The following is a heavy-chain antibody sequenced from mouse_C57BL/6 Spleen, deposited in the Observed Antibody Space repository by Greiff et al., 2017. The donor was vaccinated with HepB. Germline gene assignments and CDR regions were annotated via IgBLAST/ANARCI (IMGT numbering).Heavy chain of an antibody. CDR3: ARDRWVYYYGSSPFAY. CDR2: ISDGGSYT. Sequence: DVKLVESGGGLVKPGGSLKLSCAASGFTFSSYAMSWVRQTPEKRLEWVATISDGGSYTYYPDNVKGRFTISRDNAKNNLYLQMSHLKSEDTAMYYCARDRWVYYYGSSPFAYWGQGTLVTVSA. D-gene: IGHD1-1*01. CDR1: GFTFSSYA. V-gene: IGHV5-4*01. J-gene: IGHJ3*01.